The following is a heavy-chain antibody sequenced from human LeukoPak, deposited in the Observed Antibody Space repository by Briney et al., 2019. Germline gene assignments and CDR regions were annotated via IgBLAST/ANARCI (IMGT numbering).Heavy chain of an antibody. CDR2: INPSGGST. Sequence: VASVKVSCKASGYTFTGYYMHWVRQAPGQGLEWMGIINPSGGSTSYAQKFQGRVTMTRDTSTSTVYMELSSLRSEDTAVYYCASPTVTYDAFDIWGQGTMVTVSS. V-gene: IGHV1-46*03. J-gene: IGHJ3*02. D-gene: IGHD4-17*01. CDR1: GYTFTGYY. CDR3: ASPTVTYDAFDI.